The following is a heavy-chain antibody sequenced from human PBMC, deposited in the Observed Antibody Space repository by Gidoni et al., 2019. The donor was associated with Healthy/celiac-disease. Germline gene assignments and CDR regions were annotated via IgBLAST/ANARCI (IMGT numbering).Heavy chain of an antibody. V-gene: IGHV3-9*01. CDR1: GFPFDDYV. D-gene: IGHD2-21*02. CDR2: ISWNSGSI. J-gene: IGHJ4*02. Sequence: EVKLVESGGGLVQPGRSLRLSCAASGFPFDDYVMHWVRQAPAKGLEWVSGISWNSGSIGYADSVKGRFTISRDNAKNSLYLQMNSLRAEDTALYYCATLAYGGGDCYSRDYWGQGTLVTVSS. CDR3: ATLAYGGGDCYSRDY.